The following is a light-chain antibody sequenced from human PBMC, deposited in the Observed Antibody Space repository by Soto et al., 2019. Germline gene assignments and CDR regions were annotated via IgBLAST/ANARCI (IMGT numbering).Light chain of an antibody. J-gene: IGKJ1*01. CDR3: QFGTLVWT. Sequence: EIVLTQSPGTLSLSPGERATLSCRASQSVSDTYLAWYQQKPGQPPRLLIYGASNRATGIPDRFCGSGSGTDLTLTVSRLEPEDFAVYYCQFGTLVWTFGQGTKVEIK. CDR2: GAS. V-gene: IGKV3-20*01. CDR1: QSVSDTY.